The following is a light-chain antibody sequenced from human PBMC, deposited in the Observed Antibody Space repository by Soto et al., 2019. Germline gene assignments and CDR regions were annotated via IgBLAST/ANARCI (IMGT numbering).Light chain of an antibody. V-gene: IGKV1-39*01. J-gene: IGKJ5*01. CDR3: QQTHNLIT. CDR1: QGISSY. Sequence: DIQMTQSPSSRSAAGGDTVTSTCRASQGISSYLNWYQQKPGTPPKLLIYTASNLQSGVPSRFAGSRSGTEFTLTITSLQPEDFATYFCQQTHNLITFGQGTQLEIK. CDR2: TAS.